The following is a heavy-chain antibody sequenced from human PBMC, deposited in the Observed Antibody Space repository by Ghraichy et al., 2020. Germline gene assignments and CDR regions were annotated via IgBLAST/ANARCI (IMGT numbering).Heavy chain of an antibody. CDR3: ARSPYSSSPYYFDY. CDR2: ISSSSSYI. J-gene: IGHJ4*02. Sequence: GGSLKLSCAASGFTFSSYSMNWVRQAPGKGLEWVSSISSSSSYIYYADSVKGRFTISRDNAKNSLYLQMNSLRAEDTAVYYCARSPYSSSPYYFDYWGQGTLVTVSS. D-gene: IGHD6-6*01. CDR1: GFTFSSYS. V-gene: IGHV3-21*01.